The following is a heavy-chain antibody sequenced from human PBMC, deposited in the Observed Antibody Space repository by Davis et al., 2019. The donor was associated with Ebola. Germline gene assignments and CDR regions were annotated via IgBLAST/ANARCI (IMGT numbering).Heavy chain of an antibody. CDR3: ARGKRSIVVVTANYYYYGMDV. V-gene: IGHV4-59*11. J-gene: IGHJ6*02. CDR2: IYYSGST. CDR1: GDSISSHY. Sequence: SETLSLTCSISGDSISSHYWSWIRQPPEKGLEWIGYIYYSGSTDYNPSLKSRVTISIGTSKNQFSLKLSSVTAADTAVYYCARGKRSIVVVTANYYYYGMDVWGQGTTVTVSS. D-gene: IGHD2-21*02.